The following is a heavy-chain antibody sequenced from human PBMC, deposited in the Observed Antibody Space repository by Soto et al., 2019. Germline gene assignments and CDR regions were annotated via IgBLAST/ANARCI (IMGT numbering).Heavy chain of an antibody. V-gene: IGHV3-11*01. Sequence: QVQLVESGGGLVKPGGSLRLSCAASGFTFSDYYMSWIRQAPGKGLEWVSYISSSGSTIYYADSVKGRFTISRDNAKKSLYLHMNCLRAEDAAVYYCARDRYGGYNNYFGYWGQGSLVTVSS. CDR1: GFTFSDYY. D-gene: IGHD5-12*01. CDR3: ARDRYGGYNNYFGY. J-gene: IGHJ4*02. CDR2: ISSSGSTI.